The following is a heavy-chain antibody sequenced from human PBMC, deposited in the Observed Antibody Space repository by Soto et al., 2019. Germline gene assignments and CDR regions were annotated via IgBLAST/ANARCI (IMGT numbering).Heavy chain of an antibody. CDR3: ARRAETNGWNGFGADKYYFDG. J-gene: IGHJ4*02. Sequence: ASVTVSCRASGYTFTRYDIHWVRPATGQVLEWMGWMNPNTGNSGYAQKFQGRVTMTSDTSISTAHMELSSLRSDDTAVYYCARRAETNGWNGFGADKYYFDGWGQGTLVTVSS. CDR1: GYTFTRYD. V-gene: IGHV1-8*01. CDR2: MNPNTGNS. D-gene: IGHD1-1*01.